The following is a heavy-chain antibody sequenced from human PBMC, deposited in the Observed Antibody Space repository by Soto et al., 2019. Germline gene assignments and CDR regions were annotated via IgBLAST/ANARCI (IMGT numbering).Heavy chain of an antibody. Sequence: GGSLRLSCAASGFTFSSYSMNWVRQAPGKGLEWVSYISSSSSTIYYADSVKGRFTISRDNAKNSLYLQMNSLRDEDTAVYYCARESEVATIQRSWDAFDIWGQGTMVTVSS. J-gene: IGHJ3*02. V-gene: IGHV3-48*02. D-gene: IGHD5-12*01. CDR2: ISSSSSTI. CDR3: ARESEVATIQRSWDAFDI. CDR1: GFTFSSYS.